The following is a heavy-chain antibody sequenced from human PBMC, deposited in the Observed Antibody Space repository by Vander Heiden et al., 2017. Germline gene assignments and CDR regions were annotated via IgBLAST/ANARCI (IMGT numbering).Heavy chain of an antibody. CDR2: ISSSSSTI. V-gene: IGHV3-48*02. CDR3: ARNPSSGWGDYYYYGMDV. Sequence: EVQLVESGGGLVQPGGSLRLSCAASGFTFSSYSMNWVRQAPGKGLEWVSYISSSSSTIYYADSVKGRFTISRDNAKNSLYLQMNSLRDEDTAVYYCARNPSSGWGDYYYYGMDVWGQGTTVTVSS. D-gene: IGHD6-19*01. J-gene: IGHJ6*02. CDR1: GFTFSSYS.